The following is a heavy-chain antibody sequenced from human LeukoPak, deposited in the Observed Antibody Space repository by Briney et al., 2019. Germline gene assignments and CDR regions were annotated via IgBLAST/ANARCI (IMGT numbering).Heavy chain of an antibody. CDR2: ISYDGSNK. CDR3: ARDLSVDY. J-gene: IGHJ4*02. D-gene: IGHD2/OR15-2a*01. V-gene: IGHV3-30-3*01. Sequence: GGSLRLSCAASGFTFSSYAMHWVHQAPGKGLEWVAVISYDGSNKYYADSVKGRFTISRDNSKNTLYLQMNSLRAEDTAVYYCARDLSVDYWAREPWSPSPQ. CDR1: GFTFSSYA.